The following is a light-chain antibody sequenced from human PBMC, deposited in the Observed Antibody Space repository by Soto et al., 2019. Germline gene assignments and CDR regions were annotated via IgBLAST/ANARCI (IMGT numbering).Light chain of an antibody. V-gene: IGLV1-44*01. J-gene: IGLJ2*01. CDR3: ATWDDSLKGVI. CDR1: RSNVGRNT. Sequence: QPVLTQPPSASGAPGQRVTISCSGRRSNVGRNTVNWYQQLPGTAPKLLIYNSNQRPSGVPDRFSGSESGTSASLAISGLQSEDEAEYYCATWDDSLKGVIFGGGTQLTVL. CDR2: NSN.